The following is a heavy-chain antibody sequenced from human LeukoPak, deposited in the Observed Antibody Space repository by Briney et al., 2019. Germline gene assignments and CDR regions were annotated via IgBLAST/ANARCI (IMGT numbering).Heavy chain of an antibody. Sequence: GGSLRLSCAASGFTVSSNYMSWVRQAPGKGLEWVSVIYSGGTTYYADSVKGRFTISRDNSKNTLYLQMNSLRAEDTAVYYCAKDLSVAGYDSSGYLFQHWGQGTLVTVSS. D-gene: IGHD3-22*01. CDR3: AKDLSVAGYDSSGYLFQH. V-gene: IGHV3-53*01. CDR1: GFTVSSNY. J-gene: IGHJ1*01. CDR2: IYSGGTT.